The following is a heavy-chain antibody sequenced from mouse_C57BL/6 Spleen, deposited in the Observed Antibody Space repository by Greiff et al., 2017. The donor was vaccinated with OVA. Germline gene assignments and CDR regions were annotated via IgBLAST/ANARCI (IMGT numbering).Heavy chain of an antibody. V-gene: IGHV14-4*01. CDR3: TKGYFDV. J-gene: IGHJ1*03. CDR1: GFNIKDDY. CDR2: IDPENGDT. Sequence: EVQLQESGAELVRPGASVKLSCTASGFNIKDDYMHWVKQRPEQGLEWIGWIDPENGDTEYASKFQGKATITADTSSNTAYLQLSSLTSEDTAVYYCTKGYFDVWGTETTVTVSS.